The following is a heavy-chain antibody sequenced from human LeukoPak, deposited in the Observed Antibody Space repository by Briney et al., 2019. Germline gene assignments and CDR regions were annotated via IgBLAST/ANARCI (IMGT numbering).Heavy chain of an antibody. CDR2: INHSGST. CDR1: GVSFSGYY. J-gene: IGHJ4*02. CDR3: AGGIGVVVAAGYYFDY. V-gene: IGHV4-34*01. D-gene: IGHD2-15*01. Sequence: SETLSLTCAVYGVSFSGYYWSWIRQPPGKGLEWIGEINHSGSTNYNPSLKSRVTISVDTSKNQFSLKLSSVTAADTAVYYCAGGIGVVVAAGYYFDYWGQGTLVTVSS.